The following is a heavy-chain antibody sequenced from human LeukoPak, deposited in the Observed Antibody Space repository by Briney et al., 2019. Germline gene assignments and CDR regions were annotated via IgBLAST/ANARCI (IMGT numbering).Heavy chain of an antibody. D-gene: IGHD3-9*01. CDR2: IIPIFGTA. V-gene: IGHV1-69*05. J-gene: IGHJ6*03. Sequence: SVKVSCKASGGTFSSYAISWVRQAPGQGLEWMGGIIPIFGTANYAQKSQGRVTITTDESTSTAYMELSSLRSEDTAVYYCARDRGSIRYFDWLPFYYYYYMDVWGKGTTVTVSS. CDR3: ARDRGSIRYFDWLPFYYYYYMDV. CDR1: GGTFSSYA.